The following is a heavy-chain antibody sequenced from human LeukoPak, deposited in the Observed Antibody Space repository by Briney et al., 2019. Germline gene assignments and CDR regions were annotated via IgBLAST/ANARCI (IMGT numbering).Heavy chain of an antibody. J-gene: IGHJ3*02. CDR1: GFTFSNAW. CDR3: VGYCSGGNCPNAFDI. CDR2: IKSKTDGGTT. V-gene: IGHV3-15*01. Sequence: GGSLRLSCAASGFTFSNAWMSWVRQAPGNGLEWLGRIKSKTDGGTTDYAAPVKGRFTISRDDSKNTLYLQMNSLKTEDTAVYYCVGYCSGGNCPNAFDIWGQGTMVIVSS. D-gene: IGHD2-15*01.